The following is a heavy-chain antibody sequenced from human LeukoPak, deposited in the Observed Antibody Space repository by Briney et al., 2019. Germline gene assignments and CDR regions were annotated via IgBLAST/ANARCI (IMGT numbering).Heavy chain of an antibody. CDR2: INNDGSDT. CDR1: GFSFADSW. D-gene: IGHD3-10*01. Sequence: GGSLRLSCAASGFSFADSWMHWVRQAPGKGLVWVPRINNDGSDTRYADSVRGRFTISRDNAKNTLYLQMNSLRAEDTAVYYCARVSGLGMNEYYQHWGQGTLVTVPS. J-gene: IGHJ1*01. V-gene: IGHV3-74*01. CDR3: ARVSGLGMNEYYQH.